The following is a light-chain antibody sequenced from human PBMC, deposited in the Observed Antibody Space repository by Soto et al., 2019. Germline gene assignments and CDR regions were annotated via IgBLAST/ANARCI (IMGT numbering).Light chain of an antibody. CDR1: QSISTW. CDR2: KAS. CDR3: QQYINRWT. Sequence: DIQVTQSPSTLSAPVGDRVTITCRASQSISTWLAWYQQKPGKAPKLLIYKASSLESGVPSRFSGSGSGTEFTLTISSLQPDDFATYYCQQYINRWTFGQGTKV. J-gene: IGKJ1*01. V-gene: IGKV1-5*03.